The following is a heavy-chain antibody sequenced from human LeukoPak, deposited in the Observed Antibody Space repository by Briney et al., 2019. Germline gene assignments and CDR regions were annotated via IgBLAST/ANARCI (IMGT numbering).Heavy chain of an antibody. CDR1: GGSISSYY. CDR3: ARDDFWSGYYERFDP. D-gene: IGHD3-3*01. Sequence: SETLSLTCTVSGGSISSYYWSWIRQPPGKGLEWIGYIYYSGSTNYNPSLKSRVTMSVDASKNQFSLKLSSVTAADTAVYYCARDDFWSGYYERFDPWGQGTLVTVSS. V-gene: IGHV4-59*12. CDR2: IYYSGST. J-gene: IGHJ5*02.